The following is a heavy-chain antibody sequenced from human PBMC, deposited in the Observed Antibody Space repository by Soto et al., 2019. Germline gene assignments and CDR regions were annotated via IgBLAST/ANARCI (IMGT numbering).Heavy chain of an antibody. CDR3: ARGWGGYCSGGSYYAYYFDY. V-gene: IGHV3-11*01. CDR1: GFTFSDYY. Sequence: GGSLRLSCAASGFTFSDYYMSWIRQAPGKGLEWVSYISSSGSTIYYADSVKGRFTISRDKAKNSLYLQMNSLRAEDTAVYYCARGWGGYCSGGSYYAYYFDYWGQGTLVTVSS. D-gene: IGHD2-15*01. J-gene: IGHJ4*02. CDR2: ISSSGSTI.